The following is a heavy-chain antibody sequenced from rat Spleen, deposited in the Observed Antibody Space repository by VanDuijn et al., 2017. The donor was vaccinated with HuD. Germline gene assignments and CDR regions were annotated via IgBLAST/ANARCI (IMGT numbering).Heavy chain of an antibody. Sequence: VAYISYDGDTTYYRDSVKGRFTISRDNAKSSLYLQMDSLRSEDTATYYCTTGGSFDYWGQGVMVTVSS. CDR3: TTGGSFDY. CDR2: ISYDGDTT. J-gene: IGHJ2*01. D-gene: IGHD5-1*01. V-gene: IGHV5-20*01.